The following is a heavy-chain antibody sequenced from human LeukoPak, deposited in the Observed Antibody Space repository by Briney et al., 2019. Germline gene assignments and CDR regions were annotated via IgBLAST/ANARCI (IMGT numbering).Heavy chain of an antibody. CDR3: ARTRGQYYYDSSGYPFDY. V-gene: IGHV2-70*11. J-gene: IGHJ4*02. CDR2: FDWDDDK. D-gene: IGHD3-22*01. CDR1: GFSLSTTGMC. Sequence: SGPTLVNPTQTLTLTCTFSGFSLSTTGMCVGWIRQPAGKALEWLARFDWDDDKHYSTSLKTRLTISKDTSKNQVVLTMTNMDPAYTATYYCARTRGQYYYDSSGYPFDYWGQGTLVTVSS.